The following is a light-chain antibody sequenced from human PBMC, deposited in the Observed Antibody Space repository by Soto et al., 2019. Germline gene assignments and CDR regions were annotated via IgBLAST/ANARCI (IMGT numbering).Light chain of an antibody. CDR2: EVS. Sequence: QSALTQPPSASGSPGQSVTISCTGTSSDVGGYNYVSWYQQHPGKAPKVIIYEVSKRPSGVPDRFSGSKSGSTASLTVSGLPAEDEADYYCSSYAVTKIFVLGTGNKVTVL. CDR3: SSYAVTKIFV. V-gene: IGLV2-8*01. CDR1: SSDVGGYNY. J-gene: IGLJ1*01.